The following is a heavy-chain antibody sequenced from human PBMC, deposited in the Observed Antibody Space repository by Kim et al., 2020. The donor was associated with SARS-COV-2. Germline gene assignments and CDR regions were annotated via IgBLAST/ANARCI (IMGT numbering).Heavy chain of an antibody. Sequence: SETLSLTCTVSGGSISSSSYYWGWIRQPPGKGLEWIGSIYYSGTTYYNPSLKSRLTVSVDTSKNQFSLKLSSVTAADTAVYYCAGVTIFGVDPDYWGQGTLVTVSS. CDR2: IYYSGTT. CDR1: GGSISSSSYY. CDR3: AGVTIFGVDPDY. D-gene: IGHD3-3*01. V-gene: IGHV4-39*01. J-gene: IGHJ4*02.